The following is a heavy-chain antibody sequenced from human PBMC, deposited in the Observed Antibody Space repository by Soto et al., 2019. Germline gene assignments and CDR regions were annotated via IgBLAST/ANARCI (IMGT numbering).Heavy chain of an antibody. Sequence: GLDLEWLALIYWDDDKRYSPSLKSRLTITKDTSKNQVVLTMTSMDPVDTATYYCTHRHGGPFDSWGQGTLVTVSS. CDR3: THRHGGPFDS. CDR2: IYWDDDK. J-gene: IGHJ4*02. V-gene: IGHV2-5*02. D-gene: IGHD3-16*01.